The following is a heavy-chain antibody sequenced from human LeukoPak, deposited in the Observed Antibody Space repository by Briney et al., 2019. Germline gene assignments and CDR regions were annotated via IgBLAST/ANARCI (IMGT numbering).Heavy chain of an antibody. CDR3: ARGPVLTWFDP. V-gene: IGHV1-46*01. Sequence: ASVKVSCKASGYTFTSYYMHWVRQAPGQGLEWMGIINPSGGSTSYAQKFQGRVTMTRGTSTCTVYMELSSLRSEDTAVYYCARGPVLTWFDPWGQGTLVTVSS. J-gene: IGHJ5*02. CDR1: GYTFTSYY. D-gene: IGHD4/OR15-4a*01. CDR2: INPSGGST.